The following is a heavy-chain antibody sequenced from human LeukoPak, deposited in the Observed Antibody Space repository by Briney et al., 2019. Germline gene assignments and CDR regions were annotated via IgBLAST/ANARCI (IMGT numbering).Heavy chain of an antibody. J-gene: IGHJ4*02. V-gene: IGHV1-2*02. CDR3: ARELNRTPRDIVVVVAATPLFDY. D-gene: IGHD2-15*01. CDR1: RYTFTGYY. Sequence: ASVKVSCMASRYTFTGYYMHWVRQAPGQGLGWMGWINPNSGGTNYAQKFQGRVTMTRDTSISTAYMELSRLRSDDTAVYYCARELNRTPRDIVVVVAATPLFDYWGQGTLVTVSS. CDR2: INPNSGGT.